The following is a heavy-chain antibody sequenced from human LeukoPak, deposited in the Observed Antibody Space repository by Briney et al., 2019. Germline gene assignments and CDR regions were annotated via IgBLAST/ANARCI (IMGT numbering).Heavy chain of an antibody. CDR2: IIPIVGTA. Sequence: ASVKVSCRASGGTFSSYANSWVRQAPGQGLEWMGAIIPIVGTANYAQKFQGRVTITTDESTSTAYMELSSLRSEDTAVYYCARALTGDLRGDAFDIWGQGKMVTVSS. V-gene: IGHV1-69*05. D-gene: IGHD7-27*01. J-gene: IGHJ3*02. CDR3: ARALTGDLRGDAFDI. CDR1: GGTFSSYA.